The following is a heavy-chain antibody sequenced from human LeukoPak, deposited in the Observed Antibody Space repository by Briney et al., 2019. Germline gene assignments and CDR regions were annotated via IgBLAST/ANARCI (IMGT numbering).Heavy chain of an antibody. CDR2: IYYSGST. V-gene: IGHV4-31*03. D-gene: IGHD2-2*01. CDR1: NGLISSGAYY. J-gene: IGHJ4*02. CDR3: ARESSSTSCLDY. Sequence: SQTLSLTCTVSNGLISSGAYYWSWIRQHPGKGLEWIGYIYYSGSTYYNPSLKSRVTISVDTSKNQFSLKLSSVTAADTAVYYCARESSSTSCLDYWGQGTLVTVSS.